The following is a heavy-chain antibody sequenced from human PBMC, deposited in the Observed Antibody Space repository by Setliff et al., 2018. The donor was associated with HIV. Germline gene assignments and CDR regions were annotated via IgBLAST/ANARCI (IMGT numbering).Heavy chain of an antibody. CDR2: IYHGGSDV. CDR1: GYTFTNHW. Sequence: GESLKISCQASGYTFTNHWIGWVRQMPGEGLEWMAIIYHGGSDVRYNPSFQGQVTVSVDKSINTAYLQWSSLKASDTATYYCARRETPAGCGTSNCYIYAFDIWGQGTMVTVSS. J-gene: IGHJ3*02. D-gene: IGHD2-2*02. CDR3: ARRETPAGCGTSNCYIYAFDI. V-gene: IGHV5-51*01.